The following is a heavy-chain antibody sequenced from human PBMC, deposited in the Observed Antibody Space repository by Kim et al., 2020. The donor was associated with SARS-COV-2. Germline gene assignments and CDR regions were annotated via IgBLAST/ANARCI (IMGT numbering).Heavy chain of an antibody. Sequence: SETLSLTCTVSGGSISSYYWSWIRQPPGKGLEWIGYIYYSGSTNYNPSLKSRVTISVDTSKNQFSLKLSSVTAADTAVYYCARGGTNYSFDYWGQGTLVTVSS. J-gene: IGHJ4*02. CDR2: IYYSGST. CDR3: ARGGTNYSFDY. CDR1: GGSISSYY. V-gene: IGHV4-59*01.